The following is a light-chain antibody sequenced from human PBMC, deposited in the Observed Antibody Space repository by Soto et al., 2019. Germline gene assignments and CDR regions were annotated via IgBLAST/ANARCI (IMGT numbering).Light chain of an antibody. V-gene: IGKV1-39*01. J-gene: IGKJ2*01. CDR3: QQSYSTPQT. Sequence: DIQMTQSPSSLSASVGDRVTITCRASQSISTSLNWYQQKPGKAPKLLIYAASSLQSGVPSRFSGSGSGTDFTLTISSLQAEDFSTYHCQQSYSTPQTFGQGTKLEIK. CDR1: QSISTS. CDR2: AAS.